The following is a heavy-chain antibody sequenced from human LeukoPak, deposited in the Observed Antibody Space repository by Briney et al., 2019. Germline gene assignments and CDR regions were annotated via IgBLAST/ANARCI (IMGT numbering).Heavy chain of an antibody. D-gene: IGHD3-10*01. CDR2: IRANNGNT. CDR1: GYTFTSYG. J-gene: IGHJ4*02. CDR3: ARAMVRGVIYYGY. Sequence: GASVKVSCKASGYTFTSYGISWVRQAPGQGLEWMGWIRANNGNTNYAQKLQGRVTMTTDTSTSTAYMELRSLTSDDTAIYYCARAMVRGVIYYGYWGQGTLVTVSS. V-gene: IGHV1-18*01.